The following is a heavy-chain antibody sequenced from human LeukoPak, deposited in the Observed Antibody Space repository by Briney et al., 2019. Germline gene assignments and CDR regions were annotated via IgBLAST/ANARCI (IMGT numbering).Heavy chain of an antibody. CDR2: IRYDESKK. CDR1: GFTFSSYG. CDR3: AKAFDSSGYRFAFDI. V-gene: IGHV3-30*02. Sequence: GGSLRLSCTASGFTFSSYGMHWVRQAPGKGLEWVAFIRYDESKKYYADSVKGRFTISRDNSKNTLYLQMNSLRAEDTAVYYCAKAFDSSGYRFAFDIWGQGTMVTVSS. D-gene: IGHD3-22*01. J-gene: IGHJ3*02.